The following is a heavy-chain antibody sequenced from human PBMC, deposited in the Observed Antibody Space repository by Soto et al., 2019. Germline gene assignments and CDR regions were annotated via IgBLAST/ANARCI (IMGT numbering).Heavy chain of an antibody. D-gene: IGHD6-13*01. CDR1: GFLLTTSGVG. Sequence: QITLKESGPTLVEPTETLTLTCSFSGFLLTTSGVGVGWLPQSPGKALEGLGIIYWDDDKRYNPSLKKRLTISKGTSRNQVVLCMTYMEPVDTATYFCAYRVNYRTCWDVGYFDPWGQGTLVTVS. CDR3: AYRVNYRTCWDVGYFDP. CDR2: IYWDDDK. V-gene: IGHV2-5*02. J-gene: IGHJ5*02.